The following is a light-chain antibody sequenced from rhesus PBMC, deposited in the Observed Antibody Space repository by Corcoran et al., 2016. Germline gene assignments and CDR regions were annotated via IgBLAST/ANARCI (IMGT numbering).Light chain of an antibody. CDR3: QHGYGTRVT. CDR1: ENVNNY. CDR2: KAS. Sequence: DIQMTQSPSSLSASVGDRVTITCRASENVNNYLNWYQQKPGKAPKILVYKASSLQCVVPSRFSGNGSGTDYTFTISSLQHEGVATYYCQHGYGTRVTYGPGTKLDIK. J-gene: IGKJ3*01. V-gene: IGKV1-74*01.